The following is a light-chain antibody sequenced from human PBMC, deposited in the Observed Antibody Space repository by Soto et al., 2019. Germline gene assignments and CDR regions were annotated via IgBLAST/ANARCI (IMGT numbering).Light chain of an antibody. J-gene: IGLJ1*01. CDR2: EVS. CDR1: SSDVGGYNY. CDR3: VSWDDSLSGLV. V-gene: IGLV2-8*01. Sequence: QSALTQPPSASGSPGQSVTISCTGTSSDVGGYNYVSWYQQHPGKAPKVMMYEVSKRPSGVPDRFSGSKSGNTASLTVSGLQAEDEADYYCVSWDDSLSGLVFGTGTKLTVL.